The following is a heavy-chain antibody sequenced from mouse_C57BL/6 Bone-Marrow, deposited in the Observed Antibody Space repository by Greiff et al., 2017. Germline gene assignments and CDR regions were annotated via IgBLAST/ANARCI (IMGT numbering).Heavy chain of an antibody. Sequence: EVQLQQSGPGLVKPSQSLSLTCSVTGYSITSGYYWNWIRQFPGNKLEWMGYISYDGSNNYNPSLKNRISITRDTSKNQFFLKLNSVTTEDTATYYCARDGRPTLYYFDYWGQGTTLTVSS. CDR3: ARDGRPTLYYFDY. J-gene: IGHJ2*01. V-gene: IGHV3-6*01. D-gene: IGHD4-1*01. CDR2: ISYDGSN. CDR1: GYSITSGYY.